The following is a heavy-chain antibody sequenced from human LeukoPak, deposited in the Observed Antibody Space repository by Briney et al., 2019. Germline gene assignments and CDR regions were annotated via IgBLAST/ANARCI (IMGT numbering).Heavy chain of an antibody. CDR3: ARGLRFLEWLSSAELDY. D-gene: IGHD3-3*01. Sequence: AGSLRLSCAASGFTFSSYSMNWVRQAPGKGLEWVSSISSSSRYIYYADSVKGGFTISRDNAKNSLYLQMNSRSAEDTAVYYCARGLRFLEWLSSAELDYWGQGTLVTVSS. CDR2: ISSSSRYI. J-gene: IGHJ4*02. V-gene: IGHV3-21*01. CDR1: GFTFSSYS.